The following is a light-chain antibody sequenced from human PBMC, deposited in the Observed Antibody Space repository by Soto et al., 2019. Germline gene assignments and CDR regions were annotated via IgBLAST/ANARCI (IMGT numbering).Light chain of an antibody. Sequence: PGERATLSCWASQSLRSSYLAWYQRKPGQAPRLLMFGASRRATGIPDRFNGSGSGTDFTLTINNLQPEDFAIYYCQQFYYYPHTFGQGTKLEVK. J-gene: IGKJ2*01. CDR1: QSLRSSY. CDR3: QQFYYYPHT. CDR2: GAS. V-gene: IGKV3-20*01.